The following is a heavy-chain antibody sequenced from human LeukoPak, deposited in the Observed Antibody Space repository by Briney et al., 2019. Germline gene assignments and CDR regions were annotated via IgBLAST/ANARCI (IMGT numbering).Heavy chain of an antibody. V-gene: IGHV1-69*13. CDR3: ARDVVGAFGTKALDD. CDR2: IIPTIGTA. D-gene: IGHD1-26*01. CDR1: GGTFSSYL. Sequence: SVKVSCKASGGTFSSYLISWVRQAPGQGLEWMGGIIPTIGTADYIQKFQDRVTITADESTTTAYMELTGLRSEDTAIYYCARDVVGAFGTKALDDWGQGTLVTVSA. J-gene: IGHJ4*02.